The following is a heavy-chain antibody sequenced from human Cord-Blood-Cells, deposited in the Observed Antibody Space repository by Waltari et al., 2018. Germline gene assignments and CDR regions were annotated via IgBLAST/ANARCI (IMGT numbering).Heavy chain of an antibody. CDR2: IYHSGST. J-gene: IGHJ5*02. CDR3: ARGLNWFDP. Sequence: QVQLQESGPGLVKPSETLSLTCAVSGYSISSGYYWGWIRQPPGKGLEWIGSIYHSGSTYSNPSLKIRVTISVDTSKNQFSLKLSSVTAADTAVYYCARGLNWFDPWGQGTLVTVSS. CDR1: GYSISSGYY. V-gene: IGHV4-38-2*01.